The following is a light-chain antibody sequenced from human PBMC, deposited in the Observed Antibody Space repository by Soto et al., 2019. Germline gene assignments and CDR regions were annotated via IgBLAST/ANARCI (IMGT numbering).Light chain of an antibody. CDR2: SDV. Sequence: QSVLTQSPSVSAAPGQKVTISCSGSSSNIGSNYVYWYRLLPGTAPKLVMFSDVTRPPGVPDRFSGSKSGTSASLAISGLRPEDEADYFCASWDATLSGWVFGGGTKLTVL. V-gene: IGLV1-47*02. J-gene: IGLJ3*02. CDR3: ASWDATLSGWV. CDR1: SSNIGSNY.